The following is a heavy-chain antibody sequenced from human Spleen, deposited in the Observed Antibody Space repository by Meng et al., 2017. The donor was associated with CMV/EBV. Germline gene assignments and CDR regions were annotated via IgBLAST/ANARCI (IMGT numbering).Heavy chain of an antibody. D-gene: IGHD5-24*01. CDR1: GFTFSSFW. CDR2: ISYDGSNK. CDR3: ARDQATGYYYYGMDV. J-gene: IGHJ6*02. Sequence: GGSLRLSCAASGFTFSSFWMTWVRQAPGKGLEWVAVISYDGSNKYYADSVKGRFTISRDNSKNTLYLQMNSLRAEDTAVYYCARDQATGYYYYGMDVWGQGTTVTVSS. V-gene: IGHV3-30*03.